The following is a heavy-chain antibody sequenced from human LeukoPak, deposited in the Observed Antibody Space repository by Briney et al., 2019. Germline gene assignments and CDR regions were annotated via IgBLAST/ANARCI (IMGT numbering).Heavy chain of an antibody. D-gene: IGHD3-22*01. J-gene: IGHJ4*02. V-gene: IGHV1-2*02. Sequence: ASVKVSRKASGYTFTGYYMHWVRQAPGQGVEWMGWSNPNRGGTNYAQKLQGRVTTTRDTSISTAYMALSRLRSDDTAVYYCARDITMIVVATQAGGDYWGQGTLVTVSS. CDR3: ARDITMIVVATQAGGDY. CDR1: GYTFTGYY. CDR2: SNPNRGGT.